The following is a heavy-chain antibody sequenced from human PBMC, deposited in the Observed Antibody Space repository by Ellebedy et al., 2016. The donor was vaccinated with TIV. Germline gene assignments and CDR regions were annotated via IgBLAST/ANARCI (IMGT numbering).Heavy chain of an antibody. CDR1: GFTFSSYA. J-gene: IGHJ5*02. V-gene: IGHV3-30-3*01. Sequence: GESLKISCAASGFTFSSYAMHWVRQAPGKGLEWVAVISYDGSNKYYADSVKGRFTISRDNSKNTLYLQMNSLRAEDTAVYYCASRESTVTTGASMGFDPWGQGTLVTVSS. CDR3: ASRESTVTTGASMGFDP. CDR2: ISYDGSNK. D-gene: IGHD4-17*01.